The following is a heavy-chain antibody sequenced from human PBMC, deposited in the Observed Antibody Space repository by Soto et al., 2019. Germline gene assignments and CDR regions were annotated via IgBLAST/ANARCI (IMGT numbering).Heavy chain of an antibody. D-gene: IGHD2-2*01. CDR3: ARAHAPTLPFDS. V-gene: IGHV4-59*13. J-gene: IGHJ4*02. Sequence: QVQLQESGPGLVKPSETLSLTCTVSGDSIRNVYWSWIRQPPGKGLEWIGFIYHSGNAKYNPSLKSRVAMSVDSSKNQISLSLNSVTAADSAVYFCARAHAPTLPFDSWGQGTVVTVSS. CDR2: IYHSGNA. CDR1: GDSIRNVY.